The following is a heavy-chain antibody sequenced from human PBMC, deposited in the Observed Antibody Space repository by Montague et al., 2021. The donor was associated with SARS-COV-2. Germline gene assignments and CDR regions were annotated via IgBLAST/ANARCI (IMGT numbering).Heavy chain of an antibody. CDR3: ARGYDYVWGSYRYLHWFDP. D-gene: IGHD3-16*02. CDR1: GGSFSGYY. V-gene: IGHV4-34*01. Sequence: SETLSLTCAVYGGSFSGYYWSWIRQPPGKGLEGIGEINNSGSTNQNPSLKSRVTISVDTSKNQFSLKLSSVTAADTAVYYCARGYDYVWGSYRYLHWFDPWGQGTLVTVSS. J-gene: IGHJ5*02. CDR2: INNSGST.